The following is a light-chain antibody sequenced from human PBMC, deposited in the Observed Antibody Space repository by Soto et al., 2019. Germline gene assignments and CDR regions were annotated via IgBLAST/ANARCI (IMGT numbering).Light chain of an antibody. CDR3: QQYGYSTPWT. Sequence: EIVLTQSPGTLSLSPGERATLSCRASQSFSASYLAWYQQKPGQAPRLLIYDASNRATGIPDRFSGSGSGTDLTLTISRLEPEDFAVYYCQQYGYSTPWTFGQGTKVDIK. V-gene: IGKV3-20*01. J-gene: IGKJ1*01. CDR1: QSFSASY. CDR2: DAS.